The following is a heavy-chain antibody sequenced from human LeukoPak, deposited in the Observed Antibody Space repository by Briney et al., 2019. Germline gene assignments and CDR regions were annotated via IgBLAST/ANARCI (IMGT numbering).Heavy chain of an antibody. V-gene: IGHV3-66*02. CDR1: EFTFSSYW. J-gene: IGHJ6*03. D-gene: IGHD3-3*01. CDR3: AREMAYYDFWSGYPPGYMDV. CDR2: IYSGGST. Sequence: GGSLRLSCAASEFTFSSYWMSWVRQAPGKGLEWVSVIYSGGSTYYADSVKGRFTISRDNSKNTLYLQMNSLRAEDTAVYYCAREMAYYDFWSGYPPGYMDVWGKGTTVTVSS.